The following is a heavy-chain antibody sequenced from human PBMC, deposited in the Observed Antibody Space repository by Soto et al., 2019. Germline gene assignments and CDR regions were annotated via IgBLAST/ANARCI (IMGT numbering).Heavy chain of an antibody. CDR2: INAYNGNI. CDR1: GFIFTDYG. Sequence: QVQLVQSGAEVKRPGASVKVSCKASGFIFTDYGFSWVRQAPGQGLEWVAWINAYNGNINYAQTFQGRVTVTTETFTSTVYMELRSLRTDDTAVFYCARSSVVPPGFEVWGQGTLVTVAS. V-gene: IGHV1-18*04. J-gene: IGHJ3*01. D-gene: IGHD3-10*01. CDR3: ARSSVVPPGFEV.